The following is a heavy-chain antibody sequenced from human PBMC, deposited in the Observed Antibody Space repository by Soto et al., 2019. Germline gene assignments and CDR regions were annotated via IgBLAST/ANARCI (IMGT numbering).Heavy chain of an antibody. CDR3: ARKGFGEFHGLVDV. V-gene: IGHV4-59*08. CDR2: MGYNGFT. Sequence: QVQLQESGPGLVKPSETLSLTCTISGGPMNNYYCSWFRQPRGQGLEWIGYMGYNGFTRYNPSHTSRVAISLDTAKNQSSRTLSSVTAADTALYYCARKGFGEFHGLVDVWGQGITVTVSS. D-gene: IGHD3-10*01. J-gene: IGHJ6*02. CDR1: GGPMNNYY.